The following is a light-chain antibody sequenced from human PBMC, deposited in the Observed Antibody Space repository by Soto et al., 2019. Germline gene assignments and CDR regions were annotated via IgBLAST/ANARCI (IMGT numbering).Light chain of an antibody. J-gene: IGKJ4*01. V-gene: IGKV1-27*01. CDR3: QKYDSAPLT. CDR2: GAS. CDR1: QGFSNS. Sequence: DIQMTQSPPSLTASVGDRVTISCRASQGFSNSLAWYQQKPGKVPTLLIYGASILQSGVPSRFSGSGSGTEFTLTISSLQPEDVATYYCQKYDSAPLTFGGGTKVEIK.